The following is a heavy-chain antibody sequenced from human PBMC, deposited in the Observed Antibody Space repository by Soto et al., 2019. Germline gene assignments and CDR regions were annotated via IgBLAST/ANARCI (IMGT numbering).Heavy chain of an antibody. Sequence: SETLSHTCTVSGDSISRGAYYWTWIRQHPGKGLEWIGYIYYSGSTNYNPSLKSRVTISVDTSKNQFSLKLSSVTAADTAVYYCARSYGSGSYFKYNWFDPWGQGTLVTVSS. D-gene: IGHD3-10*01. J-gene: IGHJ5*02. V-gene: IGHV4-61*08. CDR3: ARSYGSGSYFKYNWFDP. CDR2: IYYSGST. CDR1: GDSISRGAYY.